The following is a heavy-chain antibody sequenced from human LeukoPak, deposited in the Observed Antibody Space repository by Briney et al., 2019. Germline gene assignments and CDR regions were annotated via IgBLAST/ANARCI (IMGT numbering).Heavy chain of an antibody. V-gene: IGHV4-31*03. J-gene: IGHJ4*02. Sequence: SQTLSLTCTVSGGSISSGGYYWSWIRQHPGKGLEWIGYIYYSGSTYYNPSLKSRVTISVDTSKNQFSLKLSSVTAADTAVYYCVSMASGSFVYWGQGTLVTVSS. CDR1: GGSISSGGYY. CDR3: VSMASGSFVY. CDR2: IYYSGST. D-gene: IGHD3-10*01.